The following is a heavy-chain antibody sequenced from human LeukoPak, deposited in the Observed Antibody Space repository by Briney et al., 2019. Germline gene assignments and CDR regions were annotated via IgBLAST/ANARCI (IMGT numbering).Heavy chain of an antibody. CDR3: ASDDSSSSSWHIVGDY. D-gene: IGHD6-13*01. J-gene: IGHJ4*02. V-gene: IGHV3-30*04. CDR1: GFTFSSYS. CDR2: ISYDGRNK. Sequence: PGGSLRLSCVVSGFTFSSYSMHWVRQAPGKALEWVAVISYDGRNKYYADSVKGRFTISRDNSKNTLYLQMNSLRVEDTAVYYCASDDSSSSSWHIVGDYWGQGTLVTVSS.